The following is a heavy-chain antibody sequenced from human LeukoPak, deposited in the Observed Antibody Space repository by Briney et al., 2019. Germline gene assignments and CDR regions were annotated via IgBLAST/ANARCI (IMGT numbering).Heavy chain of an antibody. CDR2: IYSSGRT. J-gene: IGHJ6*03. Sequence: SETLSLTCTVSGGSVSNYYWSWIRQPAGEGLEWIGRIYSSGRTHYSPSLKSRITISVDTSKNQFSLKLNSVTAADTAVYYCARARYTVTLGGYYMDVWGKGTTVTISS. CDR1: GGSVSNYY. V-gene: IGHV4-4*07. CDR3: ARARYTVTLGGYYMDV. D-gene: IGHD4-17*01.